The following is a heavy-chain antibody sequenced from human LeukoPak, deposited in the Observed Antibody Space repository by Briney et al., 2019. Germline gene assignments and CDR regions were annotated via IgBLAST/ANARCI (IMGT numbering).Heavy chain of an antibody. Sequence: SETLSLTCTVCGGSISSYYWSWIRQPPGKGLEWIGYIYYSGSTKYNPSLKSRVTISVDTSKNQFSLKLSSVTAADTAVYYCARGFGVYDYVWGSYRPSAGEDWFDPWGQGTLVTVSS. D-gene: IGHD3-16*02. CDR1: GGSISSYY. CDR2: IYYSGST. J-gene: IGHJ5*02. V-gene: IGHV4-59*08. CDR3: ARGFGVYDYVWGSYRPSAGEDWFDP.